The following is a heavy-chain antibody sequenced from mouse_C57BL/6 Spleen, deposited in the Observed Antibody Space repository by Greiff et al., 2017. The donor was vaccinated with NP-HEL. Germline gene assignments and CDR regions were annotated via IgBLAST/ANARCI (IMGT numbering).Heavy chain of an antibody. CDR2: ISSGGSYT. CDR1: GFTFSSYG. J-gene: IGHJ2*01. CDR3: ARHDWDDYFDY. V-gene: IGHV5-6*01. Sequence: EVQGMESGGDLVKPGGSLKLSCAASGFTFSSYGMSWVRQTPDQRLEWVATISSGGSYTYYPDSVKGRFTISRDNAKNTLYLQMSSLKSEDTAMYYCARHDWDDYFDYWGQGTTLTVSS. D-gene: IGHD4-1*01.